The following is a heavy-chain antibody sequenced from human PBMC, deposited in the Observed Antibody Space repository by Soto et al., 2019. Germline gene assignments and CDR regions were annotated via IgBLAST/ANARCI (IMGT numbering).Heavy chain of an antibody. CDR1: GDSISVSPYH. V-gene: IGHV4-39*02. Sequence: PSERLSLACTVSGDSISVSPYHCCWVGQPPGKGLELIGIIDVDAKVYDNPALSGRGTVFVDTSKSRFTLRLNSVNAADTAVYYCAITTPIEVAGPDYWCQGNMVT. D-gene: IGHD6-19*01. CDR3: AITTPIEVAGPDY. CDR2: IDVDAKV. J-gene: IGHJ4*02.